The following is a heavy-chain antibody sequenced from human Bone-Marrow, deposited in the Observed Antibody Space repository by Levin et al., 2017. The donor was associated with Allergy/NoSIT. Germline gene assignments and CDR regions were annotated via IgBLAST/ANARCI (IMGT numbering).Heavy chain of an antibody. Sequence: GGSLRLSCAASGLTFSGSDMHWVRQASGKGLEWVGRIRSRVNGYGTTYAASVKGRFTMSRDESRNTAYLEMNSLKTEDTAVYYCTQGCRTSSCYAGGPWYYYMDVWGKGTTVTVSS. CDR1: GLTFSGSD. D-gene: IGHD2-2*01. CDR3: TQGCRTSSCYAGGPWYYYMDV. V-gene: IGHV3-73*01. J-gene: IGHJ6*03. CDR2: IRSRVNGYGT.